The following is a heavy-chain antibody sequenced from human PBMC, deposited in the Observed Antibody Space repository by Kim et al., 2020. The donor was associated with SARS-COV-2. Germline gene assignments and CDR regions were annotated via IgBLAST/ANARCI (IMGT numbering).Heavy chain of an antibody. Sequence: GGSLRLSCAASGFTFSSYAMSWVRQAPGKGLEWVSAISGSGGSTYYADSVKGRFTISRDNSKNTLYLQMNSLRAEDTAVYYCANQKYSSSWYSVAFDYRGQGTLVTVSS. CDR2: ISGSGGST. D-gene: IGHD6-13*01. CDR3: ANQKYSSSWYSVAFDY. CDR1: GFTFSSYA. J-gene: IGHJ4*02. V-gene: IGHV3-23*01.